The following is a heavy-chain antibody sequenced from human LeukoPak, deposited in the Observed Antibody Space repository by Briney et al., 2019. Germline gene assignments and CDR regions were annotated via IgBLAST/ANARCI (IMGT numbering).Heavy chain of an antibody. Sequence: GGSLRLSCAASGFTFSSYSMNWVRQAPGKGLEWVSSISSSSSYIYYADSVKGRFTISRDNAKNSLYLQMNSLRAEDTAVYYCARGRIAAAVFDYWGQGTLVTVSS. D-gene: IGHD6-13*01. J-gene: IGHJ4*02. CDR2: ISSSSSYI. CDR3: ARGRIAAAVFDY. CDR1: GFTFSSYS. V-gene: IGHV3-21*01.